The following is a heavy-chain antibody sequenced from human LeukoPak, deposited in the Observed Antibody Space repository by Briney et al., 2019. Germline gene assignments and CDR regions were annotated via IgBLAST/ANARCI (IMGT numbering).Heavy chain of an antibody. J-gene: IGHJ4*02. D-gene: IGHD3-10*01. Sequence: SETLSLTCTVSGGSISSYYWSWIRQPPGKGLEWIGYIYYSGSTNYNPSLKSRVTISVDTSKNQFSLKLSSVTAADTAVYYCASSITMVRGVIIVWGQGTLVTVSS. CDR3: ASSITMVRGVIIV. V-gene: IGHV4-59*08. CDR1: GGSISSYY. CDR2: IYYSGST.